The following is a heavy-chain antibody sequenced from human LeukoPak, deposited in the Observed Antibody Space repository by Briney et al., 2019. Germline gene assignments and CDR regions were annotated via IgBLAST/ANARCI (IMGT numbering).Heavy chain of an antibody. Sequence: GASVKVSCKASPYTFDIYGITWVRQAPGQGLEWMGWISASNSNQNYVQKFQGRVTMTTDTSTNTAYMDLRSLRSDDTAVYYCARVAGDAFDFWGQGTVVTVSS. J-gene: IGHJ3*01. CDR2: ISASNSNQ. CDR1: PYTFDIYG. V-gene: IGHV1-18*01. D-gene: IGHD3-10*01. CDR3: ARVAGDAFDF.